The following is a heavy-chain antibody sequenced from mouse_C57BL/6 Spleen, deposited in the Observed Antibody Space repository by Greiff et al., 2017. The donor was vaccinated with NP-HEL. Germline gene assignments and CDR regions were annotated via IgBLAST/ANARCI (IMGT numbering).Heavy chain of an antibody. V-gene: IGHV1-69*01. Sequence: VQLQQPGAELVMPGASVKLSCKASGYTFTSYWMHWVKQRPGQGLEWIGEIDPSDSYTNYNQKFKGKSTLTVDKSSSTAYMQLSSLTSEDSAVYYCARGYYGSSYLDYWGQGTTLTVSS. CDR3: ARGYYGSSYLDY. CDR2: IDPSDSYT. J-gene: IGHJ2*01. D-gene: IGHD1-1*01. CDR1: GYTFTSYW.